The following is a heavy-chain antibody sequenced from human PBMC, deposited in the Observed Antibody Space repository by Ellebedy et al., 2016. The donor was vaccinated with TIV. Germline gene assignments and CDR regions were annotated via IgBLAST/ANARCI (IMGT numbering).Heavy chain of an antibody. V-gene: IGHV4-39*01. Sequence: MPSETLSLTCTVSGGSISSYYWGWIRQPPGKGLEWIGSIYYSGSTYYNPSLKSRVTISVATSKNQFSLKLSSVTAADTAVYYCARHFTRDRRTDYSSGWYYPPHRDYNWFDPWGQGTLVTVSS. D-gene: IGHD6-19*01. CDR2: IYYSGST. CDR1: GGSISSYY. CDR3: ARHFTRDRRTDYSSGWYYPPHRDYNWFDP. J-gene: IGHJ5*02.